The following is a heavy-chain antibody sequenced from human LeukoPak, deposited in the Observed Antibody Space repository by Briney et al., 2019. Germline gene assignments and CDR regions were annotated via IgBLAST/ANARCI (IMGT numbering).Heavy chain of an antibody. V-gene: IGHV3-53*01. CDR3: ARVTAATIYYYYYYMDV. CDR2: IYSGGST. D-gene: IGHD2-15*01. J-gene: IGHJ6*03. CDR1: GFTVSNSY. Sequence: GGSLRLSCAASGFTVSNSYMSWVRQAPGKGLEWVSVIYSGGSTYYADSVKGRFTISRDNAKNSLYLQMNSLRAEDTAVYYCARVTAATIYYYYYYMDVWGKGTTVTISS.